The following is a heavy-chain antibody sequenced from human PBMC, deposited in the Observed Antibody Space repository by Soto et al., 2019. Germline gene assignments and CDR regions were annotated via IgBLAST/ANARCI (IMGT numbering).Heavy chain of an antibody. CDR1: GFTLSNSG. D-gene: IGHD3-22*01. J-gene: IGHJ5*02. V-gene: IGHV3-23*01. CDR2: ITAGGGST. Sequence: EVQLLESGGSLVQAGGSLRLSCVVSGFTLSNSGMSWVRQAPGRGLEWISVITAGGGSTYSDAVKGRFSVFSALSKNTVFLKMNNLKTADTAFYHCAKCTVATIVTSGWCNWLDPWGRGTRVAVSS. CDR3: AKCTVATIVTSGWCNWLDP.